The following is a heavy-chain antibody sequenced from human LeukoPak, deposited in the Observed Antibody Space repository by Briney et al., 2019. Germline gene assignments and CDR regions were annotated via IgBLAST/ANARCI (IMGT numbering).Heavy chain of an antibody. CDR3: ARGYGSSRGWY. V-gene: IGHV3-74*01. CDR2: INSDGSST. J-gene: IGHJ4*02. Sequence: GGSLRLSCAASGFTFSSYWMHWVRQAPGKGLVWISRINSDGSSTSYADSVKGRFTISRDNAKNTLYLQMNSLRAEDTAVYYCARGYGSSRGWYWGQGTLVTVSS. CDR1: GFTFSSYW. D-gene: IGHD6-6*01.